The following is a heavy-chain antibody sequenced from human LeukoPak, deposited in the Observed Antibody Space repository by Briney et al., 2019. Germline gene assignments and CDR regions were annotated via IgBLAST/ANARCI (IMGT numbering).Heavy chain of an antibody. J-gene: IGHJ6*03. V-gene: IGHV4-4*07. CDR3: ASVRRGFGESSKYYSYYYMDV. CDR1: GGSISSYY. D-gene: IGHD3-10*01. Sequence: SETLSLTCTVSGGSISSYYWSWIRQPAGKGLEWIGRIYTSGSTNYNPSLKSRVTISVDTSKNHFSLNLSSVTAADTAVYYCASVRRGFGESSKYYSYYYMDVWGNGTTVTISS. CDR2: IYTSGST.